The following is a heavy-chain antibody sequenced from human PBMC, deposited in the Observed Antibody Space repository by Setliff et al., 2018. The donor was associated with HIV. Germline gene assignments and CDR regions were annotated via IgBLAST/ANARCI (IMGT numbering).Heavy chain of an antibody. D-gene: IGHD6-6*01. CDR1: GDSVSSASYY. CDR3: ASEAWTSYRSSSGYYYYYMDV. Sequence: SETLSLTCTVSGDSVSSASYYWSWIRQPPGKGLEWIGYIYYSGTTKYNPSLKSRVTISVDTSKNQFSLKPSSVTAADTAVYYCASEAWTSYRSSSGYYYYYMDVWGKGTTVTVSS. CDR2: IYYSGTT. J-gene: IGHJ6*03. V-gene: IGHV4-61*01.